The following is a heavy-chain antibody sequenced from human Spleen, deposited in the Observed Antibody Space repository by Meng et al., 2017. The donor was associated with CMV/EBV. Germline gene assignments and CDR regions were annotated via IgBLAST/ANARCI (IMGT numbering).Heavy chain of an antibody. Sequence: GESLKISCAASGFTFSSYSMNWVRQAPGKGLEWVSSTSSSSSYIYYADSVKGRFTISRDNAKNSLYLQMNSLRAEDTAVYYCASLSGGSWIYYYGMDVWGQGTTVTVSS. V-gene: IGHV3-21*01. J-gene: IGHJ6*02. CDR3: ASLSGGSWIYYYGMDV. D-gene: IGHD2-15*01. CDR2: TSSSSSYI. CDR1: GFTFSSYS.